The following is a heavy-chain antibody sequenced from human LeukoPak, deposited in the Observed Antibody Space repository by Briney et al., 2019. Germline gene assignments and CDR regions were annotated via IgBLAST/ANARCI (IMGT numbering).Heavy chain of an antibody. CDR1: GITFSAYS. CDR3: ARDLRDYGGYYYYMDV. Sequence: QSGGSLRLSCAASGITFSAYSMNWVRQAPGKGLEWVSAISGSGGSTYYADSVKGRFTISRDNSKNTLYLQMNSLRAEDTAVYYCARDLRDYGGYYYYMDVWGKGTTVTVSS. D-gene: IGHD4-17*01. V-gene: IGHV3-23*01. CDR2: ISGSGGST. J-gene: IGHJ6*03.